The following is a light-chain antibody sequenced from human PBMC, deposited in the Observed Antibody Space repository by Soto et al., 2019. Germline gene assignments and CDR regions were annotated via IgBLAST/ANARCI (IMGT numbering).Light chain of an antibody. V-gene: IGKV1-27*01. CDR1: QGISNY. Sequence: DIPMTQSPSSLSASFGDRVTITCRASQGISNYLAWYQQRPGKVPQLLIYAASTLLSGVPSRFSGSGSGTDFPLTINGLQPEDVATYYCQNYNSAPFTFGPGTKVDIK. CDR3: QNYNSAPFT. CDR2: AAS. J-gene: IGKJ3*01.